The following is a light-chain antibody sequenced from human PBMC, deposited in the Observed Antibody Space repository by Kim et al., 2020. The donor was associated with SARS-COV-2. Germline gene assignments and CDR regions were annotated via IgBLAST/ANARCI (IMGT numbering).Light chain of an antibody. CDR1: NIGSKN. Sequence: SYELTQPLSVSVALGQTARITCGGNNIGSKNVHWYQKKPGQAPVLVIYRDGNRPSGIPERFSGSNSGNTATLTISRAQAGDEADYYCQVWDSSTVVFGGGTQLTVL. CDR3: QVWDSSTVV. V-gene: IGLV3-9*01. J-gene: IGLJ2*01. CDR2: RDG.